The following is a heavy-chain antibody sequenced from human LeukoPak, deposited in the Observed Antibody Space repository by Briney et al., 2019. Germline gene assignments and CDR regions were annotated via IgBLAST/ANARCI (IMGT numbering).Heavy chain of an antibody. D-gene: IGHD3-16*01. Sequence: PGGSLRLSCAATGFTFSSYAMSWVRQAPGKGLEWVSAISGSGGSTYYADSVKGRFTISRDNSKNTLYLQMNSLRAEDTAVYYCAKENWALLYYYYGMDVWGQGTTVTVSS. CDR1: GFTFSSYA. CDR3: AKENWALLYYYYGMDV. CDR2: ISGSGGST. J-gene: IGHJ6*02. V-gene: IGHV3-23*01.